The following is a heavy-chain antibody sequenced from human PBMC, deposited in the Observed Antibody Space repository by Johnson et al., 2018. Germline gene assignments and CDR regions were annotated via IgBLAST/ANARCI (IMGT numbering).Heavy chain of an antibody. J-gene: IGHJ6*03. CDR3: AKDNKAAGYYYMDV. CDR2: ISWNSGSI. Sequence: VQLVQSGGGLVQPGRSLRLSCAASGFTFDDYAMHWVRQAPGKGLEWVSGISWNSGSIGYADSVKGRFTISRDNSKNTLYLQMNSLRAEDTAVYYCAKDNKAAGYYYMDVWGKGTTVTVSS. D-gene: IGHD6-13*01. V-gene: IGHV3-9*01. CDR1: GFTFDDYA.